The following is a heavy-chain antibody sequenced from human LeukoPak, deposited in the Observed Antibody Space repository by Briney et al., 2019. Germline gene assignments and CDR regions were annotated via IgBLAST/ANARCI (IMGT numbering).Heavy chain of an antibody. D-gene: IGHD2-2*02. V-gene: IGHV1-2*02. CDR2: INPKSGDT. CDR1: GYSFTDYY. CDR3: ARERCTTAGCDKSFDS. Sequence: ASVKVSXKESGYSFTDYYMHWMRQARGQGLEWMGWINPKSGDTKYAQKFQGRITMTRDTSISTSYMELSRLRSDDTAVYYCARERCTTAGCDKSFDSWGQGTLITVSS. J-gene: IGHJ4*02.